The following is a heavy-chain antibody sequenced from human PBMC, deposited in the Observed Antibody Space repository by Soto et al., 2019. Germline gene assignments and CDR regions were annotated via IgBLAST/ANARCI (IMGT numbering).Heavy chain of an antibody. J-gene: IGHJ4*02. Sequence: QVQLVQSGAEVKKPGASVKVSCKASGYTFTSYAMHWVRQAPGQRLEWMGWINAGNGNTKYSQKFQGRVTITRDTSASTAYMELSSLRSEDTPVYYCARDPGYSHGYNWGQGTLVTVSS. CDR1: GYTFTSYA. CDR2: INAGNGNT. CDR3: ARDPGYSHGYN. D-gene: IGHD5-18*01. V-gene: IGHV1-3*01.